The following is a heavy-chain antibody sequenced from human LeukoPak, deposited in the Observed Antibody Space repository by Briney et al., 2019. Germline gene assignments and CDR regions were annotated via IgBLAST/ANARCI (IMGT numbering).Heavy chain of an antibody. J-gene: IGHJ4*02. CDR2: ISSSSSYI. CDR3: ARDRGFVATIVNAYFDY. Sequence: GGSLRLSCAASGFTFSSYSMNWVRQAPGKGLEWVSSISSSSSYIYYADSVKGRFTISRDNAKNSLYLQMNSLRAEDTAVYYCARDRGFVATIVNAYFDYWDQGTLVTVSS. CDR1: GFTFSSYS. V-gene: IGHV3-21*01. D-gene: IGHD5-12*01.